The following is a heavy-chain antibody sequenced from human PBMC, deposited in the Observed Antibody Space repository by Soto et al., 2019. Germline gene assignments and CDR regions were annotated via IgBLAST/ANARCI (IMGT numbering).Heavy chain of an antibody. CDR1: GFSLSTSGVG. CDR2: IYWDDDK. CDR3: AHSIAPRRFDC. J-gene: IGHJ4*02. Sequence: QITLRESGPPLVKPTQTLTLTCTFSGFSLSTSGVGVGWIRQPPGKALEWLALIYWDDDKRYSPSLNSRLTXTXXTSKNQVVLAMTNMDPVDTATYYCAHSIAPRRFDCWGQGTLVTVSS. V-gene: IGHV2-5*02. D-gene: IGHD2-15*01.